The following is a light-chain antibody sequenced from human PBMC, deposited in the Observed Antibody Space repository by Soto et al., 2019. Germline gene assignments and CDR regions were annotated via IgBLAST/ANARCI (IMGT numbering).Light chain of an antibody. CDR2: DTS. V-gene: IGLV7-46*01. J-gene: IGLJ7*01. CDR3: LLSYSGGAV. CDR1: TGSVTSGHF. Sequence: QAVVTQEPSLTVSPGGTVALTCGSSTGSVTSGHFPYWFQQKPGQAPRTLIYDTSNKHSWTPARFSGSLLGGKAALTLSGAQPEDEAEYYCLLSYSGGAVFGGGTQLTVL.